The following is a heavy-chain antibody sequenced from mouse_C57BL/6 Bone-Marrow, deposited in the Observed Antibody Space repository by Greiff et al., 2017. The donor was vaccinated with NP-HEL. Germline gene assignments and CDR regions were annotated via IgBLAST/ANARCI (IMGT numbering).Heavy chain of an antibody. J-gene: IGHJ4*01. D-gene: IGHD1-1*01. CDR3: AKQGIYNYGSSYFYYAMDY. V-gene: IGHV2-3*01. CDR1: GFSLISYG. Sequence: VKLMESGPGLVAASQSLSITCTVSGFSLISYGISWVRQPPGKGLEWLGVIWGDGSTNYHSALISRLSISKDNSKSQVFLKLNSLQTDDTATYYCAKQGIYNYGSSYFYYAMDYWGQGTSVTVSS. CDR2: IWGDGST.